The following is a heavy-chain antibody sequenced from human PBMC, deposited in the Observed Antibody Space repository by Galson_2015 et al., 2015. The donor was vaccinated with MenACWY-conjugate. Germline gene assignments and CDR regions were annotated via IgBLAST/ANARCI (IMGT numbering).Heavy chain of an antibody. V-gene: IGHV3-74*01. CDR2: IKADGSFS. CDR3: ARDNNCYFDS. CDR1: GFTFNNYW. Sequence: SLRLSCAASGFTFNNYWMNWVRQPPGKGLEWISYIKADGSFSNYADSVKGWFTISTDHAKNMVYLQMDGLGDEDTAVYFCARDNNCYFDSWGQGTLVTVSS. D-gene: IGHD1-1*01. J-gene: IGHJ4*02.